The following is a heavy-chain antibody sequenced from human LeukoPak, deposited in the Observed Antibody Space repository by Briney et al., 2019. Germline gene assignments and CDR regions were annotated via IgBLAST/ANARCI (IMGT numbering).Heavy chain of an antibody. CDR2: INPNSGGT. Sequence: ASVKVSCKASGYTFTGYYMHWVRQAPGQGLEWMGRINPNSGGTNYAQEFQGRVTMTRDTSISTAYMELSRLRSDDTAVYYCARGIVVVTASHFDYWGQGTLVTVSS. V-gene: IGHV1-2*06. J-gene: IGHJ4*02. D-gene: IGHD2-21*02. CDR1: GYTFTGYY. CDR3: ARGIVVVTASHFDY.